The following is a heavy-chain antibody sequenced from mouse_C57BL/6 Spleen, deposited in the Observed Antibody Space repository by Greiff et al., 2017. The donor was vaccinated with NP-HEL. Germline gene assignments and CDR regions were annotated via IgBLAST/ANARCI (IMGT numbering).Heavy chain of an antibody. CDR3: ARQGYGSSYWYFDV. Sequence: EVQRVESGGDLVKPGGSLKLSCAASGFTFSSYGMSWVRQTPDKRLEWVATISSGGSYTYYPDSVKGRFTISRDNAKNTLYLQMSSLKSEDTAMYYCARQGYGSSYWYFDVWGTGTTVTVSS. D-gene: IGHD1-1*01. V-gene: IGHV5-6*01. CDR2: ISSGGSYT. CDR1: GFTFSSYG. J-gene: IGHJ1*03.